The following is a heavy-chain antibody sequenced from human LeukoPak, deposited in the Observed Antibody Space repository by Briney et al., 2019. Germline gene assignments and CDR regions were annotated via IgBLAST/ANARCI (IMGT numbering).Heavy chain of an antibody. CDR1: GGSIISYY. CDR2: IFYSGST. D-gene: IGHD3-10*01. J-gene: IGHJ3*02. V-gene: IGHV4-59*08. Sequence: ASETLSLTCTVSGGSIISYYWGWVRQPPGKALEWIGNIFYSGSTYYSPSLKSRVTISLDTSRNQFSLKLNSVTAADTAVYYCARSITTDAFDIWGQGTMVTVSS. CDR3: ARSITTDAFDI.